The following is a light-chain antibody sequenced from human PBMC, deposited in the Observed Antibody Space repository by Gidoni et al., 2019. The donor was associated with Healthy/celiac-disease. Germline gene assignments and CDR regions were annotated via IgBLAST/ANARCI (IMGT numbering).Light chain of an antibody. CDR2: DAS. J-gene: IGKJ3*01. Sequence: IQMTQAPSSLSASVGDRVTITCKASQDISNYLNWYQQKPGKAPKLLIYDASNLETGVPSRFSGSGSGTDFTFTISSLQPEDIATYYCQRYDNPSTFTFGPGTKVDIK. V-gene: IGKV1-33*01. CDR1: QDISNY. CDR3: QRYDNPSTFT.